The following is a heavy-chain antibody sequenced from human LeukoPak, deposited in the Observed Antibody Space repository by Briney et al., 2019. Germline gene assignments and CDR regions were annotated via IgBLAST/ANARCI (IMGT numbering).Heavy chain of an antibody. CDR2: LSGTGGSI. Sequence: PGGSLRLSCAAPGFTFSSCAMSWVRQPPGKGLEWVSTLSGTGGSIYYADSVKGRFTISRDNSKNTLYLQMNSLRAEDTAVYYCAKNLERPRNWFDPWGQGTLVTVSS. V-gene: IGHV3-23*01. D-gene: IGHD1-1*01. CDR3: AKNLERPRNWFDP. CDR1: GFTFSSCA. J-gene: IGHJ5*02.